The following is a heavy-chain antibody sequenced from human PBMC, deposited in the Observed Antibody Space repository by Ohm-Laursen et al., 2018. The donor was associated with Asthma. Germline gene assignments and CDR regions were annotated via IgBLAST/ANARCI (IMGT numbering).Heavy chain of an antibody. CDR1: GASVSSGGHY. D-gene: IGHD5-18*01. V-gene: IGHV4-61*08. CDR2: VFYSGST. Sequence: SETLSLTCPVSGASVSSGGHYWSWIRQPPGKGLEWIGHVFYSGSTLYNPSLMSRVTISEDTSKNQFSLTLSSVTAADTAIYYCARGRGFGYGIDYWGQGTLVTISS. J-gene: IGHJ4*02. CDR3: ARGRGFGYGIDY.